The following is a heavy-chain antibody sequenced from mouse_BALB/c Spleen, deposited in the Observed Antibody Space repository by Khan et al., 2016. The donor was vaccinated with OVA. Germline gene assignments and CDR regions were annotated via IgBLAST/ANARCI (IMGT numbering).Heavy chain of an antibody. J-gene: IGHJ4*01. CDR1: GYTFTSYG. Sequence: QIQLVQSGPELKKPGETVKISCKASGYTFTSYGMNWVKQSPGKALKWMGWINTYTGEPTYADDFKGRFAFSLETSARTAYLLINNLKNEEMATDVCARPPYFSYTLDHWGQGTSVTGSP. CDR2: INTYTGEP. CDR3: ARPPYFSYTLDH. V-gene: IGHV9-1*02. D-gene: IGHD2-10*01.